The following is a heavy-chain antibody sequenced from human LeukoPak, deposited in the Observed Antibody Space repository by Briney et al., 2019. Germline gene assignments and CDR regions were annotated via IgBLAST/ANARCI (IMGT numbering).Heavy chain of an antibody. D-gene: IGHD4-11*01. CDR1: GFTFSNHY. CDR3: VREGTTDY. J-gene: IGHJ4*02. V-gene: IGHV3-72*01. CDR2: TRNKANSYTT. Sequence: GGSLRLSCAASGFTFSNHYMDWVRQAPGKGLEWVGRTRNKANSYTTEYAASVKGRFTISRDDSKNSLYLQMNSLKTEDTAVFYCVREGTTDYWGQGTLVTVSS.